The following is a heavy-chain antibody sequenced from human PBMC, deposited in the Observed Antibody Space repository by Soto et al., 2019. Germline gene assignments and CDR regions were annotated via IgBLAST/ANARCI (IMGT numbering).Heavy chain of an antibody. CDR2: ISGSGGST. J-gene: IGHJ6*02. Sequence: GGSLRLSCAASGFTFSSYAMSWVRQAPGKGLEWVSAISGSGGSTYYADPVKGRFTISRDNSKNTLYLQMNSLRAEDTAVYYCAKVEVVPAAIPTYYYYYGMDVWGQGTTVTVSS. CDR1: GFTFSSYA. V-gene: IGHV3-23*01. D-gene: IGHD2-2*02. CDR3: AKVEVVPAAIPTYYYYYGMDV.